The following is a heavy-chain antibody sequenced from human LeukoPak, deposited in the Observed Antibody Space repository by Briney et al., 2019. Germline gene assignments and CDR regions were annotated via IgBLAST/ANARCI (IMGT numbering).Heavy chain of an antibody. J-gene: IGHJ4*02. CDR2: IWYDGSNK. CDR3: AGNYGPYYFDY. Sequence: GGSLRLSCDASGFTFSDYGMHWVRQAPGKGPEWVAVIWYDGSNKYYADSVMGRFTISRDNSKNTLYLQMNSLRAEDTAVYYCAGNYGPYYFDYWGQGTLVTVSS. V-gene: IGHV3-33*01. D-gene: IGHD3-10*01. CDR1: GFTFSDYG.